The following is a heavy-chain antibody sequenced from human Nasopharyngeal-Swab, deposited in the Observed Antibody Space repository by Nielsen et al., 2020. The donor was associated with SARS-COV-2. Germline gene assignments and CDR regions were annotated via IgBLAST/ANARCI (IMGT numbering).Heavy chain of an antibody. Sequence: GDSLKISCADSGFTFSTYWMSWVRQAPGKGLEWVANIKEDGSEKYYVDSVKGRFTLSRDNAKNSLYLQMNSLRAEDTAVYYCARDHRSHYGGRLRYFDYWGQGTLVTVSS. V-gene: IGHV3-7*01. CDR3: ARDHRSHYGGRLRYFDY. D-gene: IGHD4-23*01. CDR1: GFTFSTYW. J-gene: IGHJ4*02. CDR2: IKEDGSEK.